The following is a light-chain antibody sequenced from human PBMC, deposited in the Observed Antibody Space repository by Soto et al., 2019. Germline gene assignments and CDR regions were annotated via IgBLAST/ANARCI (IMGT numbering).Light chain of an antibody. J-gene: IGKJ1*01. CDR2: DAS. CDR3: QQRSNWSTWT. CDR1: QSVSSY. Sequence: EIVLTQSPATLSLSPGERATLSCRASQSVSSYLAWYQQKPGQAPRLLIYDASNRAPGIPARFSGRGSGTDFTLTISSLEPEDFAVYYCQQRSNWSTWTFGQGTKVEIK. V-gene: IGKV3-11*01.